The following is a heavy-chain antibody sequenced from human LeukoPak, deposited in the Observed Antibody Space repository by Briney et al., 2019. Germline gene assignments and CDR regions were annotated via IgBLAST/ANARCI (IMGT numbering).Heavy chain of an antibody. CDR3: AKDPGATENY. J-gene: IGHJ4*02. Sequence: GGSLRLSCAPSGFNFSTYPMHWVRQAPGKGLEWVALLSYDGSYQYYADSVKGRFTISRDISKNTLYLQMNSLRPEDTAVYYCAKDPGATENYWGQGTLVTVSS. D-gene: IGHD1-26*01. V-gene: IGHV3-30*04. CDR1: GFNFSTYP. CDR2: LSYDGSYQ.